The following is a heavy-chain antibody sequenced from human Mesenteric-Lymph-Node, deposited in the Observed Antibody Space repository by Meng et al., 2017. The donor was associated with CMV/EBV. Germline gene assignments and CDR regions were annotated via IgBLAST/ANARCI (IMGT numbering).Heavy chain of an antibody. CDR1: GFTFDDYA. CDR2: ISWNSDTI. Sequence: SLKISCAASGFTFDDYAMHWVRQTPGKGLEWVSGISWNSDTIGYADSVKGRFTIARDNAKNSLYLEMSSLRAQDTGLYFCAKDSSLGNWDFDLWGPGTLVTVSS. J-gene: IGHJ2*01. CDR3: AKDSSLGNWDFDL. V-gene: IGHV3-9*01.